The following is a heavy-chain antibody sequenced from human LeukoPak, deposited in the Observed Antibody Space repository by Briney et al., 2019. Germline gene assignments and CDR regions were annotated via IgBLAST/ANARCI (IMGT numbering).Heavy chain of an antibody. J-gene: IGHJ3*02. CDR1: GFTFSIYG. V-gene: IGHV3-23*01. Sequence: SGGTLRLSCAASGFTFSIYGMGWVRQAPGKGLEWVSTISNSDDSTYYADSVKGRFTISRDNSENTLFLRMNSLRAEDTAVYYCAREYSSGWYRGAFDIWGQGTMVTVSS. CDR3: AREYSSGWYRGAFDI. D-gene: IGHD6-19*01. CDR2: ISNSDDST.